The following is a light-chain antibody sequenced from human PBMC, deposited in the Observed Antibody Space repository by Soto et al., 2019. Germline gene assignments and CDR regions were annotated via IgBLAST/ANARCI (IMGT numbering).Light chain of an antibody. CDR3: QHYYSIGA. Sequence: DIVMTQSPDSLAVSLGERATINCKSSQTVLYSSNNKNYLAWYQQKPGQPPKLLIYWASTRESGVSDRFSGSGSGTDFTLTISSLQADDVAVYYCQHYYSIGAFGQGTRVEIK. J-gene: IGKJ1*01. V-gene: IGKV4-1*01. CDR1: QTVLYSSNNKNY. CDR2: WAS.